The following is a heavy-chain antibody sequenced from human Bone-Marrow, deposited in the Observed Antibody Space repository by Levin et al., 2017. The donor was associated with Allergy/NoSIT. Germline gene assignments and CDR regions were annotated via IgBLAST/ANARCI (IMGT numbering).Heavy chain of an antibody. Sequence: ASVKVSCKASGGTFSSYAISWVRQAPGQGLEWMGGIIPIFGTANYAQKFQGRVTITADESTSTAYMELSSLRSEDTAVYYCAESSRRGYSGYVHYYDDYMDVWGKGTTVTVSS. CDR1: GGTFSSYA. D-gene: IGHD5-12*01. CDR3: AESSRRGYSGYVHYYDDYMDV. J-gene: IGHJ6*03. CDR2: IIPIFGTA. V-gene: IGHV1-69*13.